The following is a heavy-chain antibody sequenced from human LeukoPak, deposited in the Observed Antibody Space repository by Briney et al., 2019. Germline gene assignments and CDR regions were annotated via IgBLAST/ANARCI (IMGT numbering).Heavy chain of an antibody. CDR1: GFSLSTSGVG. J-gene: IGHJ5*02. V-gene: IGHV2-5*01. CDR2: IYWNDDK. CDR3: AHRGQLAHGNWFDP. D-gene: IGHD6-13*01. Sequence: SGPTLVNPTQTLTLTFTFSGFSLSTSGVGVGWIRQPPGKALEWLALIYWNDDKRYSPSLKSRLTITKDTSKNQVVLTMTNMDPVDTATYYCAHRGQLAHGNWFDPWGQGTLVTVSS.